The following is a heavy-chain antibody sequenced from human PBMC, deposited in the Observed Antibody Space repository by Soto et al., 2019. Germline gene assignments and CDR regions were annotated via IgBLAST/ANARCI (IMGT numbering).Heavy chain of an antibody. Sequence: ASVKVSCKASGGTFTSYAISWVRQAPGQGLEWMGVIIPIFGTANYAQKFQGRVTITAGESTSTAYMELSSLRSEDTAVYYCAREFHTYYNWFDPWGQGTLVTVSS. V-gene: IGHV1-69*13. CDR2: IIPIFGTA. J-gene: IGHJ5*02. D-gene: IGHD3-10*01. CDR1: GGTFTSYA. CDR3: AREFHTYYNWFDP.